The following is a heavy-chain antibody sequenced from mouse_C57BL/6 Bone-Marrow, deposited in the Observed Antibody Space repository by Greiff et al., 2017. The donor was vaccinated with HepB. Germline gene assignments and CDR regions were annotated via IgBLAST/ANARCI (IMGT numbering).Heavy chain of an antibody. D-gene: IGHD1-1*01. Sequence: QVQLQQPGAELVKPGASVKLSCKASGYTFTSYWMHWVKQRPGQGLEWIGMIHPNSGSTNYNEKFKSKATMTVDKSSSTAYMQLSSLTSEDSAVYYCARGTTVVAPDYWGQGTTLTVSS. J-gene: IGHJ2*01. V-gene: IGHV1-64*01. CDR1: GYTFTSYW. CDR3: ARGTTVVAPDY. CDR2: IHPNSGST.